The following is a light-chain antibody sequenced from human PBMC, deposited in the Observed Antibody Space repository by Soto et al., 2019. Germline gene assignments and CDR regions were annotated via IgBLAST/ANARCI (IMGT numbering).Light chain of an antibody. J-gene: IGKJ1*01. CDR3: QQYGSSSWT. Sequence: EIVLTQSPGTLSLSPGERATLSCRASQSVSSSYLAWYQQNPGQAPRLLIYGASSRATGIPDRFSGSGSGTDFTLTISRLEPEDFAVYYCQQYGSSSWTFGQGTKVEMK. CDR2: GAS. V-gene: IGKV3-20*01. CDR1: QSVSSSY.